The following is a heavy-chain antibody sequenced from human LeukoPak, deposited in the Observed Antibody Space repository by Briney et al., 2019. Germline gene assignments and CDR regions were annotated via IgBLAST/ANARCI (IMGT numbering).Heavy chain of an antibody. J-gene: IGHJ4*02. CDR2: ISGSGGRI. CDR1: GFTFSSYT. V-gene: IGHV3-23*01. Sequence: GGSLRLSCAASGFTFSSYTMTWVRQAPGKGLEWVSGISGSGGRIYYADSVKGRFTISRDNSKNTLYLQMNSLRVEDTAIYYCAKQTTVTSPLDYWGQGTLVTVSS. D-gene: IGHD4-17*01. CDR3: AKQTTVTSPLDY.